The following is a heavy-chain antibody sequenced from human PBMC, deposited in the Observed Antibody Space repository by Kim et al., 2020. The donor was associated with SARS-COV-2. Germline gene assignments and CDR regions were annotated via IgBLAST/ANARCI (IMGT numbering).Heavy chain of an antibody. Sequence: GGSLRLSCAASGFTFSSYAMSWVRQAPGKGLEWVSAISGSGGSTYYADSVKGRFTISRDNSKNTLYLQMNSLRAEDTAVYYCAKAPARIYYDSSGYYTRQNWYFDLWGRGTLVTVSS. CDR1: GFTFSSYA. CDR3: AKAPARIYYDSSGYYTRQNWYFDL. V-gene: IGHV3-23*01. J-gene: IGHJ2*01. CDR2: ISGSGGST. D-gene: IGHD3-22*01.